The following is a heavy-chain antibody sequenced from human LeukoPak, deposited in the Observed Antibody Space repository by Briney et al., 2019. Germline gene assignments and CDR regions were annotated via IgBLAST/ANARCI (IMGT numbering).Heavy chain of an antibody. CDR3: ATGSGDLDH. V-gene: IGHV4-4*07. J-gene: IGHJ4*02. CDR2: FESSGRI. CDR1: GGFINRWF. Sequence: SYTLSLTCRVFGGFINRWFWIWIRQPAGKGLEWIGRFESSGRIIYNPSFRSRVTMAVDTSTNQFFLKLTSVTAADTAVYYCATGSGDLDHWGQGTPVIV. D-gene: IGHD3-10*01.